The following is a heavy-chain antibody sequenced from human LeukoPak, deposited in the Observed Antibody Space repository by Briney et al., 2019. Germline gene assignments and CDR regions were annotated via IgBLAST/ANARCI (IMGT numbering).Heavy chain of an antibody. J-gene: IGHJ5*02. CDR3: ARDRGEGTPLDP. CDR2: IRIDGSDT. Sequence: PGGSLRLSCEASGFNVNSYWMHWVRQAPGKGLVWVSLIRIDGSDTDYADSVRGRFNTSRDNAKNALYLQMDSLRVEDTAIYYCARDRGEGTPLDPWGQGTLVTVSS. CDR1: GFNVNSYW. D-gene: IGHD6-25*01. V-gene: IGHV3-74*01.